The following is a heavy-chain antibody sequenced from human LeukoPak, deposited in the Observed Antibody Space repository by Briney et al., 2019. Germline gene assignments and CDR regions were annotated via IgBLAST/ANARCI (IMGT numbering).Heavy chain of an antibody. J-gene: IGHJ4*02. Sequence: GGSLRLSCAASGFALNHYSLNWVRQAPGKGLEWVANIKQDGSEKYYVDSVKGRFTISRDNAKNSLYLQMNSLRAEDTAVYYCARESRGEYYGDYWGQGTLVTVSS. V-gene: IGHV3-7*01. CDR2: IKQDGSEK. D-gene: IGHD3-16*01. CDR1: GFALNHYS. CDR3: ARESRGEYYGDY.